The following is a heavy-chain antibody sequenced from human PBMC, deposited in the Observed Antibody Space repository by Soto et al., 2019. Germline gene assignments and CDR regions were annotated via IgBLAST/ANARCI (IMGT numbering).Heavy chain of an antibody. V-gene: IGHV3-7*01. Sequence: WGSLRLSCAASGFTFSSYWMSWVRQAPGKGLEWVANIKQDGSEKYYVDSVKGRFTISRDNAKNSLYLQMNSLRAEDTAVYYCARLVLDGNDFWSGYKHYYYMDVWGKGTTVTVSS. D-gene: IGHD3-3*01. CDR3: ARLVLDGNDFWSGYKHYYYMDV. CDR1: GFTFSSYW. J-gene: IGHJ6*03. CDR2: IKQDGSEK.